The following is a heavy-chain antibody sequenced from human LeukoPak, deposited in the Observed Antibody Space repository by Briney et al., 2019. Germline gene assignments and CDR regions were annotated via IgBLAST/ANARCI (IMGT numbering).Heavy chain of an antibody. CDR2: IYYGGST. V-gene: IGHV4-39*01. Sequence: PSETLSLTCTVSGGSISSSDYYWGWIRQPPGKGLEWIGSIYYGGSTYYNPSLKSRVTISVDTSMNQFSLKLSSVTPEDTAVYYCARGEWKLLSHYWYFDLWGRGTLVTVSS. CDR3: ARGEWKLLSHYWYFDL. D-gene: IGHD1-26*01. J-gene: IGHJ2*01. CDR1: GGSISSSDYY.